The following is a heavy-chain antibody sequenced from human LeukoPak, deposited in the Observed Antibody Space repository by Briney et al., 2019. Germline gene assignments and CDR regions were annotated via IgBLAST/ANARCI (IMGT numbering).Heavy chain of an antibody. J-gene: IGHJ4*02. Sequence: PSETLSLTCTVSGDSISSYYWNWIRQSPGQGLEWIGYIYYSGSTNYNPSLKSRVTMSVDTSKNQFSLKLNSVTAADTAVYYCVRDDGGFDYWGQGTLVTASS. CDR1: GDSISSYY. CDR3: VRDDGGFDY. V-gene: IGHV4-59*01. CDR2: IYYSGST.